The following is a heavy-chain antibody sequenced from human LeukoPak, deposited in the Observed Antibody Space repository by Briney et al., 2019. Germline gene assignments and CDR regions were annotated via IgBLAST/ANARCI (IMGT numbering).Heavy chain of an antibody. J-gene: IGHJ4*02. CDR2: TSNSGGNT. CDR1: GFTFSSYA. Sequence: GGSLRLSCAASGFTFSSYAMSWVRQAPGKGLEWVSATSNSGGNTYYADSVKGRFTISRDNSKNTLYLQMNSLRAEDTAVYYCAKDSAEYYYDGSGYYFFDSWGQGTLVTVSS. CDR3: AKDSAEYYYDGSGYYFFDS. D-gene: IGHD3-22*01. V-gene: IGHV3-23*01.